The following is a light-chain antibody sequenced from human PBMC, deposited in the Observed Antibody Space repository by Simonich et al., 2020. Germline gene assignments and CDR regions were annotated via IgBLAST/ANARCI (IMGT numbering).Light chain of an antibody. Sequence: DIVMTQSPDSLAVSLGERATINCKSSQSVLYSSNKKNYLAWYQQKQGQPPKLLIYWATTRESGVPDRFSGSGSGTDFTLTSSSLQAEDVAVYYCQQYYSTPFTFGPGTKVDIK. J-gene: IGKJ3*01. V-gene: IGKV4-1*01. CDR3: QQYYSTPFT. CDR2: WAT. CDR1: QSVLYSSNKKNY.